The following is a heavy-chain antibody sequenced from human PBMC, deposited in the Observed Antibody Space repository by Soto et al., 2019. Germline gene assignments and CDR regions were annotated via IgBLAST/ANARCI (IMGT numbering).Heavy chain of an antibody. V-gene: IGHV1-69*02. CDR3: ARFPQTAIVGAAYFDY. Sequence: QVQLVQSGAEVKKPGSSVKVSCKASGGTFSSYIISWVRQAPGQGLEWMGRIIPILDIANYAQKFQGRVTITADKSTSTAYVELSSLRSEDTAVYYCARFPQTAIVGAAYFDYWGQGTLVTVSS. D-gene: IGHD1-26*01. J-gene: IGHJ4*02. CDR1: GGTFSSYI. CDR2: IIPILDIA.